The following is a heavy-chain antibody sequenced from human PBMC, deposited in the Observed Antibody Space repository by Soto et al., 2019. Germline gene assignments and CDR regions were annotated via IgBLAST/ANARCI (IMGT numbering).Heavy chain of an antibody. CDR2: IWYDGSNK. Sequence: GGSLRLSCAASGFTFSSYGMHWVRQAPGKGLEWVAVIWYDGSNKYYADSVKGRFTISRDNSKNTLYLQMNSLRAEDTAVYYYARDRLWDAFDIWGQGTMVTVSS. CDR3: ARDRLWDAFDI. J-gene: IGHJ3*02. D-gene: IGHD2-21*01. CDR1: GFTFSSYG. V-gene: IGHV3-33*01.